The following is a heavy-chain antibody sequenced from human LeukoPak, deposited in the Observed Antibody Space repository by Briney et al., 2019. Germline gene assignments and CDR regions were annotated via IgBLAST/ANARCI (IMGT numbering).Heavy chain of an antibody. V-gene: IGHV4-59*08. CDR3: ARHAYSFPHYFDY. J-gene: IGHJ4*02. D-gene: IGHD3-16*01. Sequence: SETLSLTCAVYGGSFSGYYWTWIRQPPGKGLEWIGFIYYSGSTKYNPSLKSRVTLSVDTSKNQFSLKLSSVAAADTAVYYCARHAYSFPHYFDYWGQGTLVTVSS. CDR2: IYYSGST. CDR1: GGSFSGYY.